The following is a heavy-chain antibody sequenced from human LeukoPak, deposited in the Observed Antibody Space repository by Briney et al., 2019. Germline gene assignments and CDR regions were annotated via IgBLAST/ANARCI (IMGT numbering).Heavy chain of an antibody. CDR2: ISSNGGST. D-gene: IGHD6-13*01. V-gene: IGHV3-64*01. CDR1: GFTFSSYA. CDR3: ARDQAPSTSSRRWVVSTSFDY. Sequence: GGSLRLSCAASGFTFSSYAMHWVRQAPGKGLEYVSAISSNGGSTYYANSVKGRFTISKDNSKNTLYLQMGSLRAEDMAVYYCARDQAPSTSSRRWVVSTSFDYWGQGTLVTVSS. J-gene: IGHJ4*02.